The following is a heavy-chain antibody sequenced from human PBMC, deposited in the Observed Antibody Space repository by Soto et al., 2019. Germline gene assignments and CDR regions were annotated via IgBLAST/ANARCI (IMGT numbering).Heavy chain of an antibody. D-gene: IGHD7-27*01. CDR1: GFTFINYG. J-gene: IGHJ4*02. CDR3: ASSLLTPFDY. V-gene: IGHV3-74*01. CDR2: INSDGSST. Sequence: GSLRLPCAAAGFTFINYGGHRVRQAPGKGLVWVSRINSDGSSTSYADSVKGRFTISRDNAKNTLYLQMNSLRAENTAVYYCASSLLTPFDYWGQGTLVTVSS.